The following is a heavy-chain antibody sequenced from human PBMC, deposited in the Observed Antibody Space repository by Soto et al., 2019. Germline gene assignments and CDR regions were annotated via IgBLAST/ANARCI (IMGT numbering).Heavy chain of an antibody. CDR3: ARVIRGAYYNSPLDT. Sequence: GSVKVSCKASGYTFTSYDITWVRQATGQGLEWMGWMNPTSGNRGYAQKFQGRVTMTRNTAISTAYIELSRLRFDDTAVYYCARVIRGAYYNSPLDTWGQGTVVTVAS. CDR1: GYTFTSYD. V-gene: IGHV1-8*01. D-gene: IGHD3-10*01. J-gene: IGHJ5*02. CDR2: MNPTSGNR.